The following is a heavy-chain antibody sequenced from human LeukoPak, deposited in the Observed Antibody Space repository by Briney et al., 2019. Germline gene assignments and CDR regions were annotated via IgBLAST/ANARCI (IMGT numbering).Heavy chain of an antibody. Sequence: ASVKVSCKASGYTFTSYDINWVRQATGQGLEWMGWMNPNSGNTGYAQKFQGRVTMTRNTSISTAYMELSSLRSEDTAAYYCARGRGLVRYYYYYMDVWGKGTTVTVSS. CDR3: ARGRGLVRYYYYYMDV. J-gene: IGHJ6*03. CDR2: MNPNSGNT. D-gene: IGHD6-19*01. CDR1: GYTFTSYD. V-gene: IGHV1-8*01.